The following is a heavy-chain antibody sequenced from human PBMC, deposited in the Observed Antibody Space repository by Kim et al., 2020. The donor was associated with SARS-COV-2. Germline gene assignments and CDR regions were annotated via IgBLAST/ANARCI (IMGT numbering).Heavy chain of an antibody. Sequence: GGSLRLSCAASGFSFSSYGMHWVRQAPGKGLEWVSLIWYDGSNEYYADSVKGRFTISRDNSRNTLFLQMNRLRAEDTAVYYCARDHSVYSSSWYYLDNWGQGTLVTVSS. D-gene: IGHD6-13*01. CDR1: GFSFSSYG. J-gene: IGHJ4*02. CDR3: ARDHSVYSSSWYYLDN. V-gene: IGHV3-33*01. CDR2: IWYDGSNE.